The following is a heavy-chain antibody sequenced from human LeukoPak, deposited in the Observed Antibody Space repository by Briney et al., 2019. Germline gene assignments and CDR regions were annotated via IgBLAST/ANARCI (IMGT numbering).Heavy chain of an antibody. Sequence: GGSLRLSCAASGFTFDDYAMHWVRQAPGKGLEWVSGISWNSGSIGYADSVKGRFTISRDNAKNSLYLQMNSLRAEDTALYYCAKDEYPYYYGSGSHPDYWGQGTLVTVSS. J-gene: IGHJ4*02. CDR1: GFTFDDYA. CDR3: AKDEYPYYYGSGSHPDY. CDR2: ISWNSGSI. V-gene: IGHV3-9*01. D-gene: IGHD3-10*01.